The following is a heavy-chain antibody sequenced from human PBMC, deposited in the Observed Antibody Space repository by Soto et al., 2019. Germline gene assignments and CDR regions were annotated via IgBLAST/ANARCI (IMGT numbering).Heavy chain of an antibody. V-gene: IGHV3-23*01. D-gene: IGHD2-2*01. J-gene: IGHJ6*02. CDR3: ANADCSSSSCSGFYGMDV. Sequence: GVSLRLSCATSGFTFSIYAMNWVRQAPGKGLEWVSTITGSGISTYYADSVKGRFTISRDNSKNTLYLQMNSLRAEDTAVYYCANADCSSSSCSGFYGMDVWGQGTTVTVSS. CDR2: ITGSGIST. CDR1: GFTFSIYA.